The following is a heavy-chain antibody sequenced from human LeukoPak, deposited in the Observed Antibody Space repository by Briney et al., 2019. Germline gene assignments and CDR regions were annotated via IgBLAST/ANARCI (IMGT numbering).Heavy chain of an antibody. D-gene: IGHD5-12*01. CDR3: AREGDVVDTIGSFDY. CDR1: GFTFSRYW. J-gene: IGHJ4*02. V-gene: IGHV3-74*01. Sequence: GGSLRLSCEASGFTFSRYWMHWVRQAPGKGLVWVSRVNNDGSGTNYADSVKDRFIISRDNAKNTLYLQMSSLRAEDTAVYYCAREGDVVDTIGSFDYWGQGTLVTVSS. CDR2: VNNDGSGT.